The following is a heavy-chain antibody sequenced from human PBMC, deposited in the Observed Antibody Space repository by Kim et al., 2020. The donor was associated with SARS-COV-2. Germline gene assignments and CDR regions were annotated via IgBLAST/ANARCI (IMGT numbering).Heavy chain of an antibody. CDR3: ACGSLAFGELLSSYGMDV. CDR2: MSYDGSNK. D-gene: IGHD3-10*01. J-gene: IGHJ6*02. V-gene: IGHV3-30*04. CDR1: GFTFSSYA. Sequence: GGSLRLSCAASGFTFSSYAMHWVRQAPGKGLEWVAAMSYDGSNKYYADSAKGRFTISRDTSKNTLYLQMNSLRAEDTAVYYCACGSLAFGELLSSYGMDVWGQGTTVTVSS.